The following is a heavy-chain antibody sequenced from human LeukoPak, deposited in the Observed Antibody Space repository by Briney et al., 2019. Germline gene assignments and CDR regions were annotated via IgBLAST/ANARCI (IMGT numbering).Heavy chain of an antibody. CDR1: GFTVSSNY. Sequence: PGGSLRLSCAASGFTVSSNYMCWVRQAPGKGLEWVSVIYSGGSTYYADSVKGRFTISRDNSKNTLYLQMNSLRAEDTAVYYCARDIVVVPAARDYWGQGTLVTVSS. V-gene: IGHV3-66*02. J-gene: IGHJ4*02. D-gene: IGHD2-2*01. CDR3: ARDIVVVPAARDY. CDR2: IYSGGST.